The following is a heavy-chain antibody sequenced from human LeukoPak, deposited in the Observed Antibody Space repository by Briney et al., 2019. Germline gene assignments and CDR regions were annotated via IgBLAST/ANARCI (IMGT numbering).Heavy chain of an antibody. V-gene: IGHV4-4*02. CDR3: VKGGFGEPLYGMDV. Sequence: SGTLSLTCAVSGGSINSSNWWSWVRQPPGKGLEWIGEIYHSGSTNYNPSLKSRVTISVDKSKNQFSLKLSSVTAADTAVYYCVKGGFGEPLYGMDVWGQGTTVTVSS. D-gene: IGHD3-10*01. CDR1: GGSINSSNW. CDR2: IYHSGST. J-gene: IGHJ6*02.